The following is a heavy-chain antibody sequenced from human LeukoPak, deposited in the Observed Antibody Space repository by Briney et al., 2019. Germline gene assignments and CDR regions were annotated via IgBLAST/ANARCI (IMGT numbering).Heavy chain of an antibody. V-gene: IGHV4-4*09. CDR2: KYTTGSS. J-gene: IGHJ6*02. Sequence: SETLSLTCIVSGGSLNNYYWSWVRQPPGEGLEWIGYKYTTGSSNYSPSLMGRVTISEDMAQNQISLRLTSVTAADTAVYYCARTRPPAGPQYYYGMDVWSQGTPVTVSS. D-gene: IGHD2-2*01. CDR1: GGSLNNYY. CDR3: ARTRPPAGPQYYYGMDV.